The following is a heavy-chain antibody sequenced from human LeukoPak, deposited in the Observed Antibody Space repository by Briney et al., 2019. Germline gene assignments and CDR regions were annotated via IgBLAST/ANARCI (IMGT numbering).Heavy chain of an antibody. Sequence: GRSLRLSCAASGFTFDDYAMHWVRQAPGKGLEWVSGISWNSGSIGYADSVKGRFTISRDNAKNSLYLQMNSLRAEDTALYYCAKDIRGYSQYYFDYWGQGTLATVSS. V-gene: IGHV3-9*01. D-gene: IGHD5-18*01. J-gene: IGHJ4*02. CDR1: GFTFDDYA. CDR3: AKDIRGYSQYYFDY. CDR2: ISWNSGSI.